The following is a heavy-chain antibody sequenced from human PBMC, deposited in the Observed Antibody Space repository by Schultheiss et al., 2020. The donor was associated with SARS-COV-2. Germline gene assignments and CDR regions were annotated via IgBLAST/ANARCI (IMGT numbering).Heavy chain of an antibody. Sequence: GGSLRLSCVASGFTFSDTFMTWIRQSPAKGLEWFSGISGSGGSTYYADSVQGRFTISRDNSKNTLYLQMNSLRAEDTAVYYCAREATKFYGMDVWGQGTTVTVSS. V-gene: IGHV3-23*01. CDR1: GFTFSDTF. J-gene: IGHJ6*02. CDR3: AREATKFYGMDV. D-gene: IGHD1-26*01. CDR2: ISGSGGST.